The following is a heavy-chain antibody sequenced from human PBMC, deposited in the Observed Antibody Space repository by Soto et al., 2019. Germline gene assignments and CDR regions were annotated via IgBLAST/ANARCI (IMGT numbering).Heavy chain of an antibody. CDR3: AKFYYGSGGYFDY. Sequence: EVQLLESGGGLVQPGGSLRLSCAASGFTFSSYAMSWVRQAPGKGLEWVSAISGSGDSTYYADSVNGRFTIFRDSSKNTLYLQMNSLRAEDTAVYYCAKFYYGSGGYFDYWGQGTLVTVSS. CDR2: ISGSGDST. D-gene: IGHD3-10*01. CDR1: GFTFSSYA. V-gene: IGHV3-23*01. J-gene: IGHJ4*02.